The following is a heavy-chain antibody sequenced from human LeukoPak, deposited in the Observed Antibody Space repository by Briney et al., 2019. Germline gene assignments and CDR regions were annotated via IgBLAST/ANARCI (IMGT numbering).Heavy chain of an antibody. J-gene: IGHJ4*02. Sequence: GGSLRLSCAASGFTFSSYAMSWVRRAPGKGLEWVSALTASGETTYYADSVKGRFTISRDNSKNTLFLQMNSLRAEDTAVYYCAANGESTDWHWNYWGQGTLVSVSS. CDR3: AANGESTDWHWNY. D-gene: IGHD3-9*01. CDR2: LTASGETT. V-gene: IGHV3-23*01. CDR1: GFTFSSYA.